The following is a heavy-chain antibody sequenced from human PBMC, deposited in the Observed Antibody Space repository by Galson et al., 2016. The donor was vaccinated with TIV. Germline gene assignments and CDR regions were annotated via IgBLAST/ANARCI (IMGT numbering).Heavy chain of an antibody. CDR3: VKTNIYLRAVVADGAFDV. CDR2: ITWNSGTI. V-gene: IGHV3-9*01. D-gene: IGHD2-15*01. J-gene: IGHJ3*01. CDR1: GFTFDEYA. Sequence: SLRLSCAASGFTFDEYAMHWVRQAPGKGPEWVAGITWNSGTIGYADSVKGLFTISSDNAKKSLYLQMNSLRREDAALYYCVKTNIYLRAVVADGAFDVWGQGTRVTVSS.